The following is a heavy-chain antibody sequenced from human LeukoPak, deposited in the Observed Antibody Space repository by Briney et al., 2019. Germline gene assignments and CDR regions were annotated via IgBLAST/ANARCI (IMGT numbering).Heavy chain of an antibody. J-gene: IGHJ4*02. CDR1: GYSFTSYW. V-gene: IGHV5-51*01. CDR3: ASGSGSYYYFHY. D-gene: IGHD1-26*01. Sequence: GESLKISCKGSGYSFTSYWSGWVRQMPGKGPEWMGIISPGDSDTRYSPSFQGQVTISGAKSISTAYLQWSSLKASDTAMYYCASGSGSYYYFHYWGQGTLVTVSS. CDR2: ISPGDSDT.